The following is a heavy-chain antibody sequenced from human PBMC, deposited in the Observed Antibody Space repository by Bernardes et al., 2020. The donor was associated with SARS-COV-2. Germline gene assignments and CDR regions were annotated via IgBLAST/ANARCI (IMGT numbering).Heavy chain of an antibody. Sequence: ASMKVSCKASGYTFTSYDINWVRQATGQGLEWMGWMNPNSGNTGYAQKFQGRVTMTRNTSISTAYMELSSLRSEDTAVYYCARHGPIVVVVAADYYYGMDVWGQGTTVTVSS. CDR2: MNPNSGNT. D-gene: IGHD2-15*01. J-gene: IGHJ6*02. V-gene: IGHV1-8*01. CDR3: ARHGPIVVVVAADYYYGMDV. CDR1: GYTFTSYD.